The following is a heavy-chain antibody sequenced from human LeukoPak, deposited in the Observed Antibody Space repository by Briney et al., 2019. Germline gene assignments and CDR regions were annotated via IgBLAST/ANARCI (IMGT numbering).Heavy chain of an antibody. CDR1: GGSFSGYY. V-gene: IGHV4-34*01. J-gene: IGHJ6*02. CDR3: ATLHKPWVAAAGTYHYYGMDV. CDR2: INHSGST. Sequence: SETLSLTCAVYGGSFSGYYWSWIRQPPGKGLEWIGEINHSGSTNYNPSLKSRVTISVDTSKNQFSLKLSSVTAADTAVYYCATLHKPWVAAAGTYHYYGMDVWGQGTTVTVSS. D-gene: IGHD6-13*01.